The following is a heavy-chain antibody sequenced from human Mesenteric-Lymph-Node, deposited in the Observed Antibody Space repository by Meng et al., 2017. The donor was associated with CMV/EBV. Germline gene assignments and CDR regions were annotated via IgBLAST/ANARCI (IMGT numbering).Heavy chain of an antibody. D-gene: IGHD5-24*01. Sequence: GGSLRLSCAGSGFIFSSFAMSWVRQAPGKGLEWVSTISGSGGSSYYADSVKGRFTISRDNSNNTLYLQMNSLRAEDTAVYYCAKGERAIGARIFDYWGQGTLVTVSS. CDR2: ISGSGGSS. V-gene: IGHV3-23*01. CDR3: AKGERAIGARIFDY. CDR1: GFIFSSFA. J-gene: IGHJ4*02.